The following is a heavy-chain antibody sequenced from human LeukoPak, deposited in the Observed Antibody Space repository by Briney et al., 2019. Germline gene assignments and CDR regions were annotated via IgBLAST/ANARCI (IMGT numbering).Heavy chain of an antibody. CDR1: GGSISTYY. CDR3: ARAVVPARDYYYMDV. Sequence: SETLSLTCTVSGGSISTYYWSWIRQPPGKGLEWIGYIHYTGSTSYNPSLKSRVTTSVDTSKNRLSLELTSVTAADTAVYYCARAVVPARDYYYMDVWGKGTTVTVSS. D-gene: IGHD2-2*01. V-gene: IGHV4-59*01. CDR2: IHYTGST. J-gene: IGHJ6*03.